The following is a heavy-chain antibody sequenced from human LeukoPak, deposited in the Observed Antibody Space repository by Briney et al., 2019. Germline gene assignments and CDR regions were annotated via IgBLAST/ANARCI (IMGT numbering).Heavy chain of an antibody. CDR2: IYHSGST. J-gene: IGHJ4*02. D-gene: IGHD3-22*01. CDR3: ARHWGSYYYDSSVITGVDY. CDR1: GGSISSYY. Sequence: PSETLSLTCTVSGGSISSYYWSWIRQPPGKGLEWIGYIYHSGSTYYNPSLKSRVTISVDRSKNQFSLKLSSVTAADTAVYYCARHWGSYYYDSSVITGVDYWGQGTLVTVSS. V-gene: IGHV4-59*04.